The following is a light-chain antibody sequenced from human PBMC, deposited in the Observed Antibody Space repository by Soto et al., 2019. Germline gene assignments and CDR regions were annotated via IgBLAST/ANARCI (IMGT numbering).Light chain of an antibody. J-gene: IGLJ2*01. CDR2: LSGDGSH. V-gene: IGLV4-69*01. CDR3: QTWGSGIWV. Sequence: QPVLTQSPSASASLGASVKLTCTLSSGHSTYDVAWHQQQPQKGPRFLMKLSGDGSHTKGDGIPDRFSGSSSWAERYLIISSLQSEDEADYFCQTWGSGIWVFGGGTKLTVL. CDR1: SGHSTYD.